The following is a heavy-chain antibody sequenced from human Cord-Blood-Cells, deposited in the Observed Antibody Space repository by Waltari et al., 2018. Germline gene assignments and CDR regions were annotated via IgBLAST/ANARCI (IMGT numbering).Heavy chain of an antibody. CDR2: ISYDGSNK. Sequence: QVQLVESGGGVVQPGRSLRLSCAASGFTFSSYAMHWVRQAPGKGLEWVAVISYDGSNKYYADSVKGRFTISRDNSKNTLYLQMNSLRAEDTAVYYCVSGGSGWYFDYWGQGTLVTVSS. J-gene: IGHJ4*02. D-gene: IGHD6-19*01. CDR3: VSGGSGWYFDY. CDR1: GFTFSSYA. V-gene: IGHV3-30-3*01.